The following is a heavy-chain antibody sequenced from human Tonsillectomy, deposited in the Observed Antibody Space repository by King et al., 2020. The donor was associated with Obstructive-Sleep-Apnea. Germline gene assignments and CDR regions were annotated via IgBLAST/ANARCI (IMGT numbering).Heavy chain of an antibody. CDR3: GGYNWFDP. Sequence: VQLVESGGGVVQPGRSLRLSCAASGFTFSNYGMHWVRQAPGEELEWVAIISYDGSDKYYADSLKGRFTISRDNSKSTLYLQMNSLRPEDTAVYYCGGYNWFDPWGQGTLVTVSS. CDR2: ISYDGSDK. CDR1: GFTFSNYG. V-gene: IGHV3-30*03. J-gene: IGHJ5*02. D-gene: IGHD6-13*01.